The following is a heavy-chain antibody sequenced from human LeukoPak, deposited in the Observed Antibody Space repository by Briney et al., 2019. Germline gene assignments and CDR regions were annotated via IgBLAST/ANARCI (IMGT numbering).Heavy chain of an antibody. CDR3: AGSPSYSGDDSYDAFDM. D-gene: IGHD1-26*01. CDR2: ISDRSVSI. V-gene: IGHV3-23*01. J-gene: IGHJ3*02. Sequence: PGCSLRLSCAASGFTFSTYAMSWVRQAPGKGLEWVSSISDRSVSIYYADSVRGRFTISRDNSKYTLSLQMNSLRAEDTAIYWCAGSPSYSGDDSYDAFDMWGQGTMVTVSS. CDR1: GFTFSTYA.